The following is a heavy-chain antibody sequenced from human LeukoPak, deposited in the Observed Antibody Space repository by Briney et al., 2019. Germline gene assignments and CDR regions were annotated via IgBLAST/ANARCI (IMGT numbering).Heavy chain of an antibody. CDR3: ARPRIVGATTRVGLNY. CDR2: IRYDGSNK. D-gene: IGHD1-26*01. J-gene: IGHJ4*02. CDR1: GFTFSSYG. V-gene: IGHV3-30*02. Sequence: PGGSLRLSCAASGFTFSSYGMHWVRQAPGKGLEWVAFIRYDGSNKYYADSVKGRFTISRDNSKNTLYLQMNSLRAEDTAVYYCARPRIVGATTRVGLNYWGQGTLVTVSS.